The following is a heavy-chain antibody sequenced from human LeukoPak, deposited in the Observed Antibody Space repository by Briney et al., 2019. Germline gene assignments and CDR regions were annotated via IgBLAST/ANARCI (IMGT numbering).Heavy chain of an antibody. Sequence: PSETLSLTCTVSGGFISLYYWSWIRQPPGKGLEWIGYFYDTRSPKYNPSLERRVTISVDMSRNQFSLTLTSLTAADTAVYYCARGRGSLTYWGQGTLATVSS. V-gene: IGHV4-59*01. J-gene: IGHJ4*02. CDR2: FYDTRSP. CDR3: ARGRGSLTY. D-gene: IGHD3-10*01. CDR1: GGFISLYY.